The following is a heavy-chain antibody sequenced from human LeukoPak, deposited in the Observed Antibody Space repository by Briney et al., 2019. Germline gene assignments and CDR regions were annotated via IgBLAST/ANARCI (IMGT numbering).Heavy chain of an antibody. Sequence: SETLSLTCTVSGGSISSYYWSWIRQPPGKGLEWIGYIYYSGSTNYNPSLKSRVTISVDTPKNQFSLKLSSVTVADTAVYYCAREPRGGYYFDYWGQGTLVTVSS. J-gene: IGHJ4*02. V-gene: IGHV4-59*12. D-gene: IGHD3-16*01. CDR3: AREPRGGYYFDY. CDR1: GGSISSYY. CDR2: IYYSGST.